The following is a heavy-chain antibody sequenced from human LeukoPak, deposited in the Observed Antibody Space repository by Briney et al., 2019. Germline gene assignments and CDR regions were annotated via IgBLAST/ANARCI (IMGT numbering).Heavy chain of an antibody. CDR3: ARGDITGYSSGWYEGDWFDP. V-gene: IGHV4-59*01. Sequence: PSETLSLTCTVSGGPISSYYWSWIRQPPGKGLEWIGYIYYSGSTNYNPSLKSRVTISVDTSKNQFSLKLSSVTAADTAVYYCARGDITGYSSGWYEGDWFDPWGQGTLVTVSS. CDR2: IYYSGST. CDR1: GGPISSYY. J-gene: IGHJ5*02. D-gene: IGHD6-19*01.